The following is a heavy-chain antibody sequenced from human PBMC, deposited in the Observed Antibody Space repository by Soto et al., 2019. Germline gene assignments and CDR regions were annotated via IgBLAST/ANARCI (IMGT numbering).Heavy chain of an antibody. J-gene: IGHJ3*02. CDR2: INPNGGST. V-gene: IGHV1-46*03. D-gene: IGHD6-25*01. CDR3: GREQGLRPGGGGTEPLDI. Sequence: QVQLVQSGAEVKKPGASVKISCKASGYSFTSQYVHWVRQAPGQGLEWMGIINPNGGSTTYAQKFQGRGATARGTATSKVYMGLGSRTFGGTAVFYCGREQGLRPGGGGTEPLDIWGQGTMVTVAS. CDR1: GYSFTSQY.